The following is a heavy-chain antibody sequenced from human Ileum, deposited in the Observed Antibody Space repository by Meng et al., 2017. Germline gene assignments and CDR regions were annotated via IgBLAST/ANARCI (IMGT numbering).Heavy chain of an antibody. CDR2: IFQSGRT. V-gene: IGHV4-4*02. D-gene: IGHD3-22*01. CDR3: ATSNDRDVYYLGY. Sequence: VQLPGWGPRLVQPSGPRPLTSAVPGTWWSWVRQPPGKGLEWIGEIFQSGRTNYNPSLKSRVTISIDKSKSQISLQLSAVTAADTAVYSCATSNDRDVYYLGYWGQGTLVTVSS. CDR1: GTW. J-gene: IGHJ4*02.